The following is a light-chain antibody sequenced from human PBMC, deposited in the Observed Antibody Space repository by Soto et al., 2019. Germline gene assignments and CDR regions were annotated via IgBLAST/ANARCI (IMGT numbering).Light chain of an antibody. CDR1: QTVRNNY. J-gene: IGKJ1*01. Sequence: EIVLTQSPGTLSLSPGERATLSCRASQTVRNNYLAWYQQKPGQAPRLLIYGASNRATGIPDRFSGSGSGTDFTLTISRLEPEDFAVYYCQQYGSSGTCGQGTKV. CDR2: GAS. V-gene: IGKV3-20*01. CDR3: QQYGSSGT.